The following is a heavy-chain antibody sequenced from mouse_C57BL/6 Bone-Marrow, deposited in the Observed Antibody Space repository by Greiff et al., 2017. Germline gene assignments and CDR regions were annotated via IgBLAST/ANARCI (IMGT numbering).Heavy chain of an antibody. CDR2: IYPGSGST. Sequence: QVQLQQPGAELVKPGASVKMSCKASGYTFTSYWITWVKQRPGQGLEWIGEIYPGSGSTNYNEKFKSKATLTVDTSSSTAYMQLRSLTSEDSAVYYSSSWLPLSAMDDWGQGTSVTVSS. V-gene: IGHV1-55*01. CDR1: GYTFTSYW. CDR3: SSWLPLSAMDD. D-gene: IGHD2-2*01. J-gene: IGHJ4*01.